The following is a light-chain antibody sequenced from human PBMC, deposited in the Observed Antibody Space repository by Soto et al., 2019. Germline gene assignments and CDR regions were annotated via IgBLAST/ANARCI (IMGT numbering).Light chain of an antibody. Sequence: EIVLTQSPGTLSLSPGERATLSCRASQSVSSSYLAWYQQKPGQAPRLLIYGASSRATGIPDRFSGSGSGTDFTLTISRLEPEVFAVYYCQQYGSSSWTFGQGTKGEI. CDR3: QQYGSSSWT. V-gene: IGKV3-20*01. CDR1: QSVSSSY. CDR2: GAS. J-gene: IGKJ1*01.